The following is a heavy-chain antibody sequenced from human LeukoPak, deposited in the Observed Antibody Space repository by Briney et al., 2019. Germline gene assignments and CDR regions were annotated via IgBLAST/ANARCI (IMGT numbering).Heavy chain of an antibody. CDR2: ISGSGGST. J-gene: IGHJ4*02. Sequence: GGSLRLSCAASGFTFSSYAMSWVRQAPGKGLEWVSVISGSGGSTYYADSVKGRFTISRDNSKNTLYLQMNSLRAEDTAVYYCAKGPTAAMVSYWGQGTLVTVSS. V-gene: IGHV3-23*01. CDR3: AKGPTAAMVSY. D-gene: IGHD2-2*01. CDR1: GFTFSSYA.